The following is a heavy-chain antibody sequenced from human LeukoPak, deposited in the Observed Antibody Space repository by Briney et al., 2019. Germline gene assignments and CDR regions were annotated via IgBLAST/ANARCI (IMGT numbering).Heavy chain of an antibody. CDR2: IYYSGST. CDR1: GGSIRSSSYY. Sequence: SETLSLTCTVSGGSIRSSSYYWGWIRQPPGKGLEWIASIYYSGSTYYNPSLKSRVTISVDTSKNQFSLKLSSVTAADTAVYYCAGRGYYYDSSGSNEIKYFDYWGQGTLVTVSS. V-gene: IGHV4-39*01. D-gene: IGHD3-22*01. CDR3: AGRGYYYDSSGSNEIKYFDY. J-gene: IGHJ4*02.